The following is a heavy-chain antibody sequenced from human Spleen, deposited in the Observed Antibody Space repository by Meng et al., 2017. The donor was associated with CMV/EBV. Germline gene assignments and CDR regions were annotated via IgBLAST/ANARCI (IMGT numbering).Heavy chain of an antibody. CDR3: ARTSSWYASDF. D-gene: IGHD6-13*01. Sequence: LPCTVSGGSISGYHWSWIRQPPGKGLEWIGYIYYSGSTNYNPSLNSRFTISIDTSKSQFSLKVFSVTAADTAVYYCARTSSWYASDFWGQGALVTVSS. CDR2: IYYSGST. J-gene: IGHJ4*02. CDR1: GGSISGYH. V-gene: IGHV4-59*01.